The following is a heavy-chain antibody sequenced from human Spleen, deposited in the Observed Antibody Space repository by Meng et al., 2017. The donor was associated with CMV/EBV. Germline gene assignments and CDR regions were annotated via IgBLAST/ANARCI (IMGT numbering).Heavy chain of an antibody. V-gene: IGHV1-45*02. CDR2: ITPFNGNT. D-gene: IGHD2-15*01. J-gene: IGHJ4*02. Sequence: SVKVSCKASGYTFTYRYLHWVRQAPGQALEWMGWITPFNGNTNYAQKFQDRVTITRDRSMSTAYMELSSLRSEDTAMYYCARGRPEWGLLTDPFDYWGQGTLVTVSS. CDR3: ARGRPEWGLLTDPFDY. CDR1: GYTFTYRY.